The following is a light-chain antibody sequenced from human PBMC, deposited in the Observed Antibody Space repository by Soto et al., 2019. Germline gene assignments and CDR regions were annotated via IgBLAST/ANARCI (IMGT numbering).Light chain of an antibody. CDR2: GVS. J-gene: IGKJ4*01. Sequence: EIVLTQSPGTLSLSPGERATLSCRASQSVSSSYLAWYQQKPGQAPRLLIYGVSGRATGIPDRFSGSGSGTDFTLTISRLEPEDFAVYYCQQYGSSLGLTFGGGTKVEIK. V-gene: IGKV3-20*01. CDR1: QSVSSSY. CDR3: QQYGSSLGLT.